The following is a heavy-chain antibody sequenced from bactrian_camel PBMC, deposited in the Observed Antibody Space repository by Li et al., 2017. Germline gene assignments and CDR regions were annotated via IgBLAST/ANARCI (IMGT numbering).Heavy chain of an antibody. CDR2: ISSSGGST. D-gene: IGHD6*01. Sequence: QLVESGGGLVQPGGSLVLSCAASGFTFSTYAMGWVRQAPGKGLEWVSLISSSGGSTLYADSVKGRFTISRDSAKNTINLELNSLKTEDTAMYYCTRDRGLAVPAGSFDYWAQGTQVTVS. J-gene: IGHJ6*01. V-gene: IGHV3S40*01. CDR1: GFTFSTYA. CDR3: TRDRGLAVPAGSFDY.